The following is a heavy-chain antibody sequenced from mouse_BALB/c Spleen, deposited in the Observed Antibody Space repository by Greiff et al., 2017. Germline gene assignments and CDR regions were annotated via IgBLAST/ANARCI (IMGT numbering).Heavy chain of an antibody. J-gene: IGHJ4*01. D-gene: IGHD2-4*01. V-gene: IGHV1-20*02. CDR3: ARGLPMITTGAMDY. Sequence: EVQLQQSGAELARPGASVKLSCKASGYSFTGYFMNWVMQSHGKSLEWIGRINPYNGDTFYNQKFKGKATLTVDKSSSTAHMELRSLASEDSAVYYCARGLPMITTGAMDYWGQGTSVTVSS. CDR2: INPYNGDT. CDR1: GYSFTGYF.